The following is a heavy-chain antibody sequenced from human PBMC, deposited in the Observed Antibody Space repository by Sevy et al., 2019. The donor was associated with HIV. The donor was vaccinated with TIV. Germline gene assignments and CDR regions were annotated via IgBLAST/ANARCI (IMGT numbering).Heavy chain of an antibody. D-gene: IGHD3-10*01. CDR3: AKDRVSGSYYTGDFDY. CDR2: ITYSSSST. V-gene: IGHV3-23*01. J-gene: IGHJ4*02. CDR1: GFTFSSYA. Sequence: GGSLRLSCAASGFTFSSYAMSWVRQAPWKGLEWVSVITYSSSSTYYADSVKGRFTISRDNSKNTLYLQLNSLRAEDTAVYYCAKDRVSGSYYTGDFDYWGQRTLVTVSS.